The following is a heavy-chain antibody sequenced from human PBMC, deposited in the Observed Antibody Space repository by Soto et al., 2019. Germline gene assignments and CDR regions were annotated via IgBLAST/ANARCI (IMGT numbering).Heavy chain of an antibody. CDR1: GGTIISHA. D-gene: IGHD1-26*01. Sequence: QVQLVQSGAEVKRPGSSVKVSCKASGGTIISHAISWVRQAPGQGLEWMGGIIPILGSANYAQKFQDRLTIIADASTSTTYMELSSLRSDDAAVYYCASRERVYAFDVWGQGTLVTVSS. J-gene: IGHJ3*01. CDR3: ASRERVYAFDV. V-gene: IGHV1-69*01. CDR2: IIPILGSA.